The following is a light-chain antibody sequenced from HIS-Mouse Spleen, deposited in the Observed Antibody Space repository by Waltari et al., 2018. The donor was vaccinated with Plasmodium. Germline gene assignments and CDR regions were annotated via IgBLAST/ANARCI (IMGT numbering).Light chain of an antibody. J-gene: IGLJ3*02. CDR2: EDS. CDR3: YSTDSSGNHRV. Sequence: SYELTQPPSVSVSPGQTARITCSGDALPKKTAYWYQQKSGQAPVLGIYEDSKRPAGIPERFSGSSSGTIATLTISGAQVEDEADYYCYSTDSSGNHRVFGGGTKLTVL. CDR1: ALPKKT. V-gene: IGLV3-10*01.